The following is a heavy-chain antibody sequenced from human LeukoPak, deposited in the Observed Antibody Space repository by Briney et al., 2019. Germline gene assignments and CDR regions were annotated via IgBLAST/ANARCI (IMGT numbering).Heavy chain of an antibody. J-gene: IGHJ4*02. CDR3: ARKGYSSGWYYFDY. CDR1: GGSISSYY. D-gene: IGHD6-19*01. CDR2: IYYSGST. V-gene: IGHV4-59*08. Sequence: SETLSLTCTVSGGSISSYYWSWIRQPPGKGLEWIGYIYYSGSTNYNPSLKSRVTISVDTSKNQFSLKLSSVTAADTAVYYCARKGYSSGWYYFDYWGQGTLVTVSS.